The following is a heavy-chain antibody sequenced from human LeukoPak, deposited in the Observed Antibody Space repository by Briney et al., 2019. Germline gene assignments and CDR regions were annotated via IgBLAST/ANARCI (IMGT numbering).Heavy chain of an antibody. CDR1: GGSFSGYY. J-gene: IGHJ5*02. CDR2: INHSGST. D-gene: IGHD6-13*01. Sequence: SGTLSLTCAVYGGSFSGYYWSWIRQPPGKGLEWIGEINHSGSTNYNPSLKSRVTISVDTPKNQFSLKLSSVTAADTAVYYCARPSGIAAVWFDPWGQGTLVTVSS. CDR3: ARPSGIAAVWFDP. V-gene: IGHV4-34*01.